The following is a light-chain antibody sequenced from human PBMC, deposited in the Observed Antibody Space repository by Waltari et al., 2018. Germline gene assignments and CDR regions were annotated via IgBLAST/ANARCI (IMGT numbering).Light chain of an antibody. CDR2: DVS. V-gene: IGLV2-14*01. J-gene: IGLJ2*01. Sequence: QSALTQPASVSGSPGPSITISCTGTSSYVGGLNYVSWYQQHPGKAPKLMIYDVSKRPSGVSNRFSGSKSGNTASLTISGLQAEDEADYYCSSYTSSSTEVFGGGTKLTVL. CDR1: SSYVGGLNY. CDR3: SSYTSSSTEV.